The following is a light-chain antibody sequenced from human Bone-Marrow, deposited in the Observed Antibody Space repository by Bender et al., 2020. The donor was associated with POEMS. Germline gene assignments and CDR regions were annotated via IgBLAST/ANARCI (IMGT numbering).Light chain of an antibody. CDR2: DVS. J-gene: IGLJ2*01. V-gene: IGLV2-11*01. Sequence: QSALTQPRSVSGSPGQSVTISCTGTSSDVGGYNYVSWYQQHPGKAPKLMIYDVSKRPSGVPDRFSGSKSGTSASLAISGLQSEDEGDYYCGCWDDILHVVLFGGGTKLTVL. CDR1: SSDVGGYNY. CDR3: GCWDDILHVVL.